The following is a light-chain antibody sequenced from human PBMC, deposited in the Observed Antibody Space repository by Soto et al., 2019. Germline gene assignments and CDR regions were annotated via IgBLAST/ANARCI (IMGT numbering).Light chain of an antibody. CDR1: QTIRSNF. CDR2: TAS. J-gene: IGKJ2*01. V-gene: IGKV3-20*01. CDR3: QHYDSSSANT. Sequence: EVVLTQSPATLSLSPGERATLSCRASQTIRSNFLTWYQQKPGQAPRLLIYTASTRAAGIPDRFSGSGSGTDFTLNISRLEPEDFAVYYCQHYDSSSANTFGQGTKLQIK.